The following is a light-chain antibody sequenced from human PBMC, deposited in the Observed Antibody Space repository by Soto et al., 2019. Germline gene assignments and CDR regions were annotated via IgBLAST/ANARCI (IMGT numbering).Light chain of an antibody. Sequence: QSALTQPASVSGSPGQSITISCTGTSSDVGGYNHVSWYQQHPGEAPKLMIYDVSSRPSGVSNRFSGSKSGNTASLTVSGLQAEDEADYYCSSYAGSNNLLFGGGTKLTVL. J-gene: IGLJ2*01. CDR1: SSDVGGYNH. CDR3: SSYAGSNNLL. CDR2: DVS. V-gene: IGLV2-14*03.